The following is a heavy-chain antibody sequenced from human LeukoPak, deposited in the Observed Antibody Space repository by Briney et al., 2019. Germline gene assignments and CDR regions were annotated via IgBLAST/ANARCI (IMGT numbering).Heavy chain of an antibody. V-gene: IGHV3-23*01. D-gene: IGHD6-13*01. J-gene: IGHJ4*02. CDR2: ISGSGGYT. Sequence: GGSLRLSCAASGFTFSSYAMSWVRQAPGKGLEWVSAISGSGGYTYYADSGKGRFTISRDNSKNTLYLQMNSLRAEDTAVYYCAKEPSAAGVFDYWGQGTLVTVSS. CDR3: AKEPSAAGVFDY. CDR1: GFTFSSYA.